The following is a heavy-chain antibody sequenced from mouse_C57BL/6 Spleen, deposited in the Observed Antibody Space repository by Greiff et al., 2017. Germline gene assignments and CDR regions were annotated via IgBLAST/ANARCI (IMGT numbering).Heavy chain of an antibody. V-gene: IGHV1-9*01. CDR3: ARLSHSSGYVTSPFDY. CDR2: ILPGSGST. CDR1: GYTFTGYW. J-gene: IGHJ2*01. D-gene: IGHD3-2*02. Sequence: QVQLQQSGAELMKPGASVKLSCKATGYTFTGYWIEWVKQRPGHGLEWIGEILPGSGSTNYNEKFKGKATFTADTSSNTAYMQLSSLTTEDSAIYYCARLSHSSGYVTSPFDYWGQGTTLTVSS.